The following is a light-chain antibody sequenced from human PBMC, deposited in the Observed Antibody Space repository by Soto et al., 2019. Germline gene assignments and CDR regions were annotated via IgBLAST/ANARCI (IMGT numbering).Light chain of an antibody. CDR3: SAWDDRLSVV. J-gene: IGLJ3*02. V-gene: IGLV1-47*02. CDR2: ANN. CDR1: RTNIGTNY. Sequence: QLVLTQPPSASGTPGQTVTISCSGSRTNIGTNYVYWYQQFPGTAPKLLIFANNKRPSGVPERFSASKSGTSASLAISGVRSEDEAEYFCSAWDDRLSVVFGGGTQLTVL.